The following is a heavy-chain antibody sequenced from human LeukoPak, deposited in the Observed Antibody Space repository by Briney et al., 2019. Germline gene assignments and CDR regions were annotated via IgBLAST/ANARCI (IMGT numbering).Heavy chain of an antibody. CDR2: VYYSGST. V-gene: IGHV4-31*03. J-gene: IGHJ5*02. CDR1: GGSISSGGYY. D-gene: IGHD3-3*01. CDR3: ARGNGFWSGYYPDNWFDP. Sequence: SQTLSLTCTVSGGSISSGGYYWSWTRQHPGKGLEWIGYVYYSGSTYYNPSLKSRVTISVDTSKNQFSLKLSSVTAADTAVYYCARGNGFWSGYYPDNWFDPWGQGTLVTVSS.